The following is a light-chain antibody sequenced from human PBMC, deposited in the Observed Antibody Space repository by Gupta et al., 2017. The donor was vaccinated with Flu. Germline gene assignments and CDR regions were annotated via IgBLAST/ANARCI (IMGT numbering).Light chain of an antibody. Sequence: QSLLTQPPSVSGTPGQSVTISCSGSSSDVGSNSVNWYQQFPGAAPRLLIYTNNQRPSGVPDRFSGSKSGTSASLAISGLQSKDEAAYDCAAWDDSLGGWVFGGGTKLTVL. CDR1: SSDVGSNS. CDR3: AAWDDSLGGWV. CDR2: TNN. J-gene: IGLJ3*02. V-gene: IGLV1-44*01.